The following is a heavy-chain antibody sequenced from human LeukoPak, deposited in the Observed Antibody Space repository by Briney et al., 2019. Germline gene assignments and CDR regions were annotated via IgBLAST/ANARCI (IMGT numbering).Heavy chain of an antibody. CDR2: IYPSGSA. Sequence: SETLSLTCTVSGGSISSYYWSWIRQPPGKGLEWIGYIYPSGSANYNPSLKSRVTISVDTSKNQFSLRQSSVTAADTAVYYCARASLLWFGELEGFFDYWGQGTLVTVSS. J-gene: IGHJ4*02. D-gene: IGHD3-10*01. CDR1: GGSISSYY. V-gene: IGHV4-4*08. CDR3: ARASLLWFGELEGFFDY.